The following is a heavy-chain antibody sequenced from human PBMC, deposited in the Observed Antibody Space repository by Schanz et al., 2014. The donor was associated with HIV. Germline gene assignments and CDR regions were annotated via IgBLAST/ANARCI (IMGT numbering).Heavy chain of an antibody. CDR3: ARDSGSYF. Sequence: EVQLVESGGGLVQPGRSLRLSCAASGFSFDDYAMHWVRQAPGKGLEWVSGISWNSGSIGYADSVKGRFTISRDNAKNSLYLQMNSLRAEDTAVYYCARDSGSYFWGQGTLVTVSS. D-gene: IGHD1-26*01. CDR1: GFSFDDYA. V-gene: IGHV3-9*01. CDR2: ISWNSGSI. J-gene: IGHJ4*02.